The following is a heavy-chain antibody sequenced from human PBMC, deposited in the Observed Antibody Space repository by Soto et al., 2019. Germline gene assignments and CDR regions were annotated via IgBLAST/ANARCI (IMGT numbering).Heavy chain of an antibody. CDR2: ISGSGGST. CDR1: GFTFSSYA. J-gene: IGHJ6*03. Sequence: GGSLRLSCAASGFTFSSYAMSWVRQAPGKGLEWVSAISGSGGSTYYADSVKGRFTISRDNSKNTLYLQMNSLRAEDTAVYYCAKGGTIFGVSSLRIRYYYYYMDVWGKGTTVTVSS. V-gene: IGHV3-23*01. CDR3: AKGGTIFGVSSLRIRYYYYYMDV. D-gene: IGHD3-3*01.